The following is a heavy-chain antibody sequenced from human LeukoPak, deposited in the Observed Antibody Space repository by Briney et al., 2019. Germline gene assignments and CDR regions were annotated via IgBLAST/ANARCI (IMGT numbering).Heavy chain of an antibody. Sequence: GGSLRLSCAASGFTSSNYSMNWVRQAPGKGLEWLSYITSTSSIILYADSVKGRFTVSRDNAKNSLYLQVNSLRAEDTAVYYCATAKNDYRGQGTLVTVSS. CDR1: GFTSSNYS. J-gene: IGHJ4*02. CDR3: ATAKNDY. V-gene: IGHV3-48*01. CDR2: ITSTSSII.